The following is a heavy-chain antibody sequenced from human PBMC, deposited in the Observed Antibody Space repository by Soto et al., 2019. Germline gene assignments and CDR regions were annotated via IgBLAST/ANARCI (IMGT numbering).Heavy chain of an antibody. Sequence: MQLVESGGGLIEPGRSLRLSCAASGFTFDDYAIHWVRQAPGKGLEWVSGISWNSAAIDYAVSVKGRFTIVRDNAMNSLYLQMNHLRPEDTGFYYCAKDRGSISWEAIVAFWGQGIVVTVSS. CDR2: ISWNSAAI. CDR3: AKDRGSISWEAIVAF. CDR1: GFTFDDYA. V-gene: IGHV3-9*01. D-gene: IGHD6-13*01. J-gene: IGHJ4*02.